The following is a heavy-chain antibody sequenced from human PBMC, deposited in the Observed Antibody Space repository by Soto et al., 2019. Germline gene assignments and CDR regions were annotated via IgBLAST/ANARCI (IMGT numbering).Heavy chain of an antibody. V-gene: IGHV3-23*01. D-gene: IGHD2-21*02. CDR3: ALAAVVPANALDS. CDR1: GFTFANFG. J-gene: IGHJ4*02. CDR2: ISSSGRRT. Sequence: GGSLRLSCGGSGFTFANFGMGWVRQAPGKGLYWVSGISSSGRRTYYADSVKGRFTISRDNSKSTLYLQMDSLREEDTAVYYCALAAVVPANALDSWGQGTLVTVSS.